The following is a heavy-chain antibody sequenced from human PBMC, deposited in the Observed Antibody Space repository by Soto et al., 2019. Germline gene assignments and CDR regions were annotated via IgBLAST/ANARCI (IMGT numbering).Heavy chain of an antibody. V-gene: IGHV1-69*13. CDR2: IIPIFGTA. CDR1: GGTFSSYA. CDR3: ARPGGDFWSGYAPNYYYGMDV. J-gene: IGHJ6*02. Sequence: GASVKVSCKASGGTFSSYAISWVRQAPGQGLEWMGGIIPIFGTANYAQKFQGRVTITADESTSTAYMELSSLRSEDTAVYYCARPGGDFWSGYAPNYYYGMDVWGQGTTVTVSS. D-gene: IGHD3-3*01.